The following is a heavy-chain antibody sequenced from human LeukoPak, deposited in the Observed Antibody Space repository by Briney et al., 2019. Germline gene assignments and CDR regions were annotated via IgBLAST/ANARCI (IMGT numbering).Heavy chain of an antibody. CDR2: ISANNGNR. Sequence: ASVKVSCKASGYTFTNYGISWVRQAPGQGLEWMGWISANNGNRNDALKLQDRVSMTTDTSTSTAYMELRSLRSDDTAVYYCARQGYGGHSRGAADYWGQGTLVTVSS. J-gene: IGHJ4*02. CDR3: ARQGYGGHSRGAADY. D-gene: IGHD4-23*01. V-gene: IGHV1-18*01. CDR1: GYTFTNYG.